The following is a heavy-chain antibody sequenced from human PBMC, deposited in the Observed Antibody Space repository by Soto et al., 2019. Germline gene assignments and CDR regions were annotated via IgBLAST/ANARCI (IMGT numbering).Heavy chain of an antibody. Sequence: QVQLVQSGAEVKKPGASVKVSCKASGYSFTSYGISRVRQAPGQGLEWMGWISAYNGNTNNAQKLQGRVTMTTDTSTSTAYRELMSLRSDDTAVYYCARYNGFGESDVWGQGTTVTVSS. CDR3: ARYNGFGESDV. V-gene: IGHV1-18*01. J-gene: IGHJ6*02. CDR1: GYSFTSYG. CDR2: ISAYNGNT. D-gene: IGHD3-10*01.